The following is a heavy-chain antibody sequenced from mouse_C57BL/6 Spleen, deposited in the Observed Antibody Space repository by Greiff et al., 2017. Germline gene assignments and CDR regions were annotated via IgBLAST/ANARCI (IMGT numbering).Heavy chain of an antibody. Sequence: QVQLQQPGAELVMPGASVKLSCKASGYTFTSYWTHWVKQRPGQGLEWIGEIDPSDSYTNYNQKFKGKSTLTVDKSSSTAYMQLSSLTSEDSAVYYCARGYYGSSSWFAYWGQGTLVTVSA. CDR2: IDPSDSYT. J-gene: IGHJ3*01. CDR3: ARGYYGSSSWFAY. D-gene: IGHD1-1*01. CDR1: GYTFTSYW. V-gene: IGHV1-69*01.